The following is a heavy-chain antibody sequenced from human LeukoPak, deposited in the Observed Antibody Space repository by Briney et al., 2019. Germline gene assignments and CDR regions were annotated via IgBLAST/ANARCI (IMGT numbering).Heavy chain of an antibody. D-gene: IGHD6-13*01. CDR3: AKGTIAAAGTGEH. CDR1: GFTFSTYA. CDR2: ISGGGGST. V-gene: IGHV3-23*01. Sequence: GGSLRLSCAASGFTFSTYAMSWVRQAPGKGLEWVSGISGGGGSTYYADSVKGRFTISRDKSKNTLYLQMNSLRGEDTAVYYRAKGTIAAAGTGEHWGQGTLVTVSS. J-gene: IGHJ4*02.